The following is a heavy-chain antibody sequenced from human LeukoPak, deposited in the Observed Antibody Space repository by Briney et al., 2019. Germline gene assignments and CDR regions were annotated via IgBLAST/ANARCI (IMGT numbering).Heavy chain of an antibody. V-gene: IGHV1-24*01. Sequence: ASVKVSCKVSGYTLTELSMHWVRQAPGKGLEWMGGFDPDDGETIYTQKFQGRVTMTEDTSTDTAYMELSSLRSEDTAVYYCATFMVRGVKVYYFDYWGQGTLVTVSS. CDR2: FDPDDGET. J-gene: IGHJ4*02. D-gene: IGHD3-10*01. CDR3: ATFMVRGVKVYYFDY. CDR1: GYTLTELS.